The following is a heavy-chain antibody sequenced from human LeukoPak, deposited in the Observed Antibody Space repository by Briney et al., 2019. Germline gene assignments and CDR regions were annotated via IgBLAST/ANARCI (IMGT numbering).Heavy chain of an antibody. V-gene: IGHV3-23*01. CDR3: AKVYCSSPRCFLPFDY. Sequence: GGTLRLSCSTSGFTFKNFALSWVRQAPGKGLEWVATIPYRAGKSYYADSVQGRFSISRDDSAKTVYLHLNSLRAGDTAIYYCAKVYCSSPRCFLPFDYWGQGTLVTVSS. J-gene: IGHJ4*02. D-gene: IGHD2-2*01. CDR2: IPYRAGKS. CDR1: GFTFKNFA.